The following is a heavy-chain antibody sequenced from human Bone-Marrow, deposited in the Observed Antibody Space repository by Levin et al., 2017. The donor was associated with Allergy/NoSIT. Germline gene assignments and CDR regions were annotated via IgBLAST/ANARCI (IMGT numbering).Heavy chain of an antibody. CDR3: ARGRPGNWGLDH. CDR1: GFAFREYL. Sequence: GESLKISCTGSGFAFREYLMTWVRQAPGKGLEWVANINEGGSEKYYVDSVKGRFTISKANAKNSLFLQMNSLRVEDTAVYYCARGRPGNWGLDHWGPGTLVTVSS. V-gene: IGHV3-7*01. CDR2: INEGGSEK. D-gene: IGHD7-27*01. J-gene: IGHJ4*02.